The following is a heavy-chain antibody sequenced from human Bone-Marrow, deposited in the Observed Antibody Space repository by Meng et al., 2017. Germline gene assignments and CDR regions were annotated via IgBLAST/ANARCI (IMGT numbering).Heavy chain of an antibody. D-gene: IGHD3-16*01. Sequence: GESLKISCAASGLMFSNYAMTWVRQAPGKGLEWVSTISGNADGTYYADSVKGRFTISRDNSKNTLYLQMNSLRAEDTALYYCANNFKVGETYWGQGTMVTVSS. V-gene: IGHV3-23*01. CDR3: ANNFKVGETY. CDR2: ISGNADGT. J-gene: IGHJ4*03. CDR1: GLMFSNYA.